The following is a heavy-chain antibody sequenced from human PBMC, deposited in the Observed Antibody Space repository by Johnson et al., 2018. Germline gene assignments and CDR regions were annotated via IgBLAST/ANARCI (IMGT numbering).Heavy chain of an antibody. V-gene: IGHV4-59*01. D-gene: IGHD5-12*01. CDR3: ARIHLGYDFRTVTATTTTYYYYIDV. CDR2: LCYSGPT. CDR1: GASISSYC. J-gene: IGHJ6*03. Sequence: QEQLREAGPGLVKPSETLSLSCNVSGASISSYCWSWIRQPPGPGLASIGYLCYSGPTNYSPSLKSLVTVSDDTSKNQFFLKLSTVTAAATAVYYCARIHLGYDFRTVTATTTTYYYYIDVWGKGTTVTVS.